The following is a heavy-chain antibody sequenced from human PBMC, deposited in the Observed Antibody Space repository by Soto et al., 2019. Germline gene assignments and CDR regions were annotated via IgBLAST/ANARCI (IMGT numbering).Heavy chain of an antibody. Sequence: GGSLRLSCSVSGITFRNYAMHWVRQAPGRGLEYVSGITSDGDNTWHADSVKDRFTISRDNSDDTLYLQMSSLRVEDTAKYYCVKGKQQLRYYFEFWGPGTLVTVSS. CDR1: GITFRNYA. J-gene: IGHJ4*01. CDR2: ITSDGDNT. D-gene: IGHD3-9*01. V-gene: IGHV3-64D*08. CDR3: VKGKQQLRYYFEF.